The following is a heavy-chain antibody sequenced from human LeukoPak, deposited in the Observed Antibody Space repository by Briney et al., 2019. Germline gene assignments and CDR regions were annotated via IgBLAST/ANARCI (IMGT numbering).Heavy chain of an antibody. Sequence: SETLSLTCTVSGGSISSYYWSWIRQPPGKGLQWIGYIDHSGYTNYNRSLKSRVTISVDTSKNQFSLKLSSVTAADTAVYYCARVSGSYYPGWFDPWGQGTLVTVPS. CDR1: GGSISSYY. CDR2: IDHSGYT. J-gene: IGHJ5*02. CDR3: ARVSGSYYPGWFDP. V-gene: IGHV4-59*01. D-gene: IGHD1-26*01.